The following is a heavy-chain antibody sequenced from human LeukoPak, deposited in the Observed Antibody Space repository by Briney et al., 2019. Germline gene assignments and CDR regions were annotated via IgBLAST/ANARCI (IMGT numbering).Heavy chain of an antibody. CDR3: TRRLDD. J-gene: IGHJ4*02. CDR1: GFSFNSDW. CDR2: IKHDGSEK. D-gene: IGHD3-16*01. V-gene: IGHV3-7*01. Sequence: GGSLRLSCAASGFSFNSDWMDWVRQAPGKGLEWVANIKHDGSEKNYLDSVKGRFTISRDNAQNSLYLQMNGLRVEDTAVYYCTRRLDDWGQGTLVTVSS.